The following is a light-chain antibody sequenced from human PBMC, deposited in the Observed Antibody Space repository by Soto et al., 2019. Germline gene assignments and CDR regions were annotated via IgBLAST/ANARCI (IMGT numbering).Light chain of an antibody. CDR2: EVR. J-gene: IGLJ2*01. Sequence: QSALTQPASVSGSPGQSITISCTGASSAVGVYNFVSWYQQYPGKAPTLMIYEVRNRPSGVSNRFSGSQSGDTASLTISGLQAEDEANYYCTAYTSSGTLFGGGTKVTV. V-gene: IGLV2-14*01. CDR3: TAYTSSGTL. CDR1: SSAVGVYNF.